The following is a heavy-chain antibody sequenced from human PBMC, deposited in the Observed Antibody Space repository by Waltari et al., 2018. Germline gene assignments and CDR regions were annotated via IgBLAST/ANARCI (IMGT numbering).Heavy chain of an antibody. J-gene: IGHJ4*02. CDR2: IWYDGSNK. CDR3: ARDGQSAAPYSFDS. Sequence: QAQLVESGGGVVQPGTSLRLSCVASGFTFSNHAIHWVRQAPGKGLEGVAQIWYDGSNKYYGDSVKGRFTISRDNSKNTLYLQMRSLRAEDTAVYYCARDGQSAAPYSFDSWGQGTLVTVSS. V-gene: IGHV3-33*01. D-gene: IGHD3-3*01. CDR1: GFTFSNHA.